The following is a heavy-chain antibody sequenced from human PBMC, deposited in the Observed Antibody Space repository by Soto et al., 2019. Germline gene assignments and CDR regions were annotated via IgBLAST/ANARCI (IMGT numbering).Heavy chain of an antibody. Sequence: RXSCAASGFPFRNDRMNWVRQAPGKGLEWVSYISSSSSTIYYADSVKGRFTISRDNAKNSLYLQMNSLRDGDTAVYYCARDRVHGARPRWFDPWGQGTLVTVPS. CDR2: ISSSSSTI. D-gene: IGHD6-6*01. CDR1: GFPFRNDR. CDR3: ARDRVHGARPRWFDP. J-gene: IGHJ5*02. V-gene: IGHV3-48*02.